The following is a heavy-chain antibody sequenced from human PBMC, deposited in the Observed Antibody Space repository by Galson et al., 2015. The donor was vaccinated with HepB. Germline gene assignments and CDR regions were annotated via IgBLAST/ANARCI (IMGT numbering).Heavy chain of an antibody. Sequence: SVKVSCKASGYTFTTYGINWVRQAPGQGLEWMGWISVYNGNTNYAQKFQGRVTMTTDTSTSTAYMELKTLRSDDTAVYYCARDRGHSGSYYGFDYWGQGTLGTV. D-gene: IGHD1-26*01. CDR1: GYTFTTYG. V-gene: IGHV1-18*04. J-gene: IGHJ4*02. CDR3: ARDRGHSGSYYGFDY. CDR2: ISVYNGNT.